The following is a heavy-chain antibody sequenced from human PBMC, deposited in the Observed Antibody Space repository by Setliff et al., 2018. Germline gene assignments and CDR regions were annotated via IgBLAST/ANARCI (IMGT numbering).Heavy chain of an antibody. CDR2: TYHGENT. CDR1: GGSISSSDW. V-gene: IGHV4-4*02. J-gene: IGHJ3*02. Sequence: SETLSLTCDVSGGSISSSDWWSWVRQPPGKGLEWIGETYHGENTNYNPSLESRVTISLDESTNQFSLKMTSVTAADTAVYYCARDSSGYYVPGFDMWGQGKMVTASS. CDR3: ARDSSGYYVPGFDM. D-gene: IGHD3-22*01.